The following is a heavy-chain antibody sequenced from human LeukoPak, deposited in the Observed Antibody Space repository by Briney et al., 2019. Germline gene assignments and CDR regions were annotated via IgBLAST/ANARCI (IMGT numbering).Heavy chain of an antibody. Sequence: SETLSLTCTVSGGSISSYYWSWIRQPPGKGLEWIGYIYYSGSTNYNPSLKSRDTISVDTSKNQFSLKLSSVTAADTAVYYCARAGTTGFYFDYWGQGTLVTVSS. CDR1: GGSISSYY. D-gene: IGHD1-1*01. CDR2: IYYSGST. J-gene: IGHJ4*02. V-gene: IGHV4-59*08. CDR3: ARAGTTGFYFDY.